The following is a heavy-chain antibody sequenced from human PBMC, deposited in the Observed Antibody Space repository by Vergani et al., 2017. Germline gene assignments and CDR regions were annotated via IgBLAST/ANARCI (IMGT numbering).Heavy chain of an antibody. CDR2: IDYSGST. J-gene: IGHJ2*01. Sequence: QVQLQESGPGLVKPSETLFLTCTVSGGSISSYYWSWIRQPPGKGLEWIWNIDYSGSTNYSPSLKSRVTISVDTSKNQFSLTLSSVTAADTAVYYCARDLSSTWSRYFDLWGRGTLITVSS. CDR1: GGSISSYY. D-gene: IGHD6-13*01. CDR3: ARDLSSTWSRYFDL. V-gene: IGHV4-59*01.